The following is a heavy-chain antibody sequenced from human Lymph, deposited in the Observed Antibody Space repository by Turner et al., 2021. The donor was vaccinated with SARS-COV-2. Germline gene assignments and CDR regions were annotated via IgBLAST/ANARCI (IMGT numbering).Heavy chain of an antibody. J-gene: IGHJ5*02. CDR3: ARQTVNNWVDP. Sequence: QVQLQESGPRLVKPSETLSLTCTVSGGSMNNNYWSWIRQPPGKRREGIGFIFYRGSTNYNPSLKSRVTISVDTSENQFSLKLTSGTAADTAIYYCARQTVNNWVDPWGQGTLVTVSS. V-gene: IGHV4-59*01. CDR2: IFYRGST. CDR1: GGSMNNNY. D-gene: IGHD2-21*02.